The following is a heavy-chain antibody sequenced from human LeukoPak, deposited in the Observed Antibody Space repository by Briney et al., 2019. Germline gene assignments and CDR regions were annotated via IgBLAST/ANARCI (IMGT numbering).Heavy chain of an antibody. CDR2: IYYSGST. Sequence: SETLSLTCAVSGGSISSYYWSWIRQPPGKGLEWIGYIYYSGSTNYNPSLKSRVTISVDTSKNQFSLKLSSVTAADTAVYYCARDRGTAVDYWGQGTLVTVSS. D-gene: IGHD6-13*01. V-gene: IGHV4-59*01. CDR3: ARDRGTAVDY. CDR1: GGSISSYY. J-gene: IGHJ4*02.